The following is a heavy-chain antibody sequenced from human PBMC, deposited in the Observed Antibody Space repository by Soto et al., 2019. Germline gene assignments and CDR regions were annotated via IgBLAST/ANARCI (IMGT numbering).Heavy chain of an antibody. CDR2: INHSGST. CDR1: GGSFSGYY. V-gene: IGHV4-34*01. CDR3: ARGGRWRRWFDP. D-gene: IGHD4-17*01. Sequence: PSETLSLTCAVYGGSFSGYYWSWIRQPPGKGLEWIGEINHSGSTNYNPSLKSRVTISVDTSKNQFSLKLSSVTAADTAVYYCARGGRWRRWFDPWGQGTLVTVSS. J-gene: IGHJ5*02.